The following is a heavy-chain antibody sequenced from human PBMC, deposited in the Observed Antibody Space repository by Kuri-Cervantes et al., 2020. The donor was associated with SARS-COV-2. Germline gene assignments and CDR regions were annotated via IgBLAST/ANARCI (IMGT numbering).Heavy chain of an antibody. CDR2: IKQDGSEK. CDR1: GYSISSGYY. J-gene: IGHJ3*02. V-gene: IGHV3-7*01. CDR3: ARDRGDAFDI. Sequence: ETLSLTCAVSGYSISSGYYWGWIRQPPGKGLEWVANIKQDGSEKYYVDSVKGRFTISRDNAKNSLYLQMNSLRAEDTAVYYCARDRGDAFDIWGQGTMVTVSS.